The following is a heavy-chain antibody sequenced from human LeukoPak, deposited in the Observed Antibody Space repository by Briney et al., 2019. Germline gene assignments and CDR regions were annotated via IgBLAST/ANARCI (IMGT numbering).Heavy chain of an antibody. D-gene: IGHD2-15*01. CDR2: ISAYNGNT. Sequence: ASVKVSCKASGYTFTSYGISWVRQAPGQGLEWMGWISAYNGNTNYAQKLQGRVTMTTDTSTSTAYRELRSLRSDDTAVYYCARACSGGSCYSNYYGMDVWGKGTTVTVSS. J-gene: IGHJ6*04. CDR3: ARACSGGSCYSNYYGMDV. CDR1: GYTFTSYG. V-gene: IGHV1-18*04.